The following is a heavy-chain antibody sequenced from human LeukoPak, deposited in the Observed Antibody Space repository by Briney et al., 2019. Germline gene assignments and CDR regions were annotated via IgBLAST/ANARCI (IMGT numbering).Heavy chain of an antibody. V-gene: IGHV3-23*01. CDR3: AKESDYAAAYFDL. CDR1: GFTFSDYY. Sequence: LTGGSLRLSCAASGFTFSDYYMSWVRQAPGKGLEWVSAISGSGGSTYYADSVKGRFTISRDNSKNTLYLQMNSLRAEDTAVYYCAKESDYAAAYFDLWGRGTLVTVSS. J-gene: IGHJ2*01. D-gene: IGHD4-17*01. CDR2: ISGSGGST.